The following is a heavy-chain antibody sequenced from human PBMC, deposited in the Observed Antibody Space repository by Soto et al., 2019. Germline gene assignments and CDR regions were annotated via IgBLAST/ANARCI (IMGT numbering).Heavy chain of an antibody. CDR1: GGTFSSYA. CDR2: IIPIFGTA. D-gene: IGHD3-22*01. Sequence: GASVKVSCKASGGTFSSYAISRVRQAPGQGLEWMGGIIPIFGTANYAQKFQGRVTITADESTSTAYMELSSLRSEDTAVYYCPFYYYDSSGYYTFDYWGQGTLVTVSS. V-gene: IGHV1-69*13. CDR3: PFYYYDSSGYYTFDY. J-gene: IGHJ4*02.